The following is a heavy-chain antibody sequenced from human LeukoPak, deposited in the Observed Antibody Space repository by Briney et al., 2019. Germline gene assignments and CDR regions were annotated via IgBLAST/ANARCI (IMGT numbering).Heavy chain of an antibody. CDR1: GGSISSGSYC. CDR2: IYTSGST. V-gene: IGHV4-61*02. Sequence: SETLSLTCTVSGGSISSGSYCWSWIRQPAGKGLEWIGRIYTSGSTNYNPSLKSRVTISVDTSKNQFSLKLSSVTAADTAVYYCARDHNYDFWSGYYYNWFDPWGQGTLVTVSS. D-gene: IGHD3-3*01. CDR3: ARDHNYDFWSGYYYNWFDP. J-gene: IGHJ5*02.